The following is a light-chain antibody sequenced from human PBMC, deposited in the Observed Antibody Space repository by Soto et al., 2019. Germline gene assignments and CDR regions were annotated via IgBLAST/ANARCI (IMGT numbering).Light chain of an antibody. Sequence: QSVLTQPPSASGTPGQRVTISCSGSRSSIGTNYVYWYQQVPGTAPRLLIFSDTQRPSGVPDRFSGSKSGTSASLAISGLQSEDEADYYCAAWDDSLNGHVFGTGTKLTVL. CDR1: RSSIGTNY. J-gene: IGLJ1*01. CDR2: SDT. V-gene: IGLV1-44*01. CDR3: AAWDDSLNGHV.